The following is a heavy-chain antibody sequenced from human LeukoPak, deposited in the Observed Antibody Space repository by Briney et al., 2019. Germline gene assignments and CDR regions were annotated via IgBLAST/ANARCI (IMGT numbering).Heavy chain of an antibody. D-gene: IGHD5-18*01. V-gene: IGHV4-59*12. Sequence: SETLSLTCTVSGGSISSNYWSWIRQPPGKGPELIGYGYYSGSTNYNPSLKSRVTISVDTSKNQFSLKLSSVTAADTTVYYCARGRWIRWFDPWGQGTLVTVSS. CDR1: GGSISSNY. CDR2: GYYSGST. J-gene: IGHJ5*02. CDR3: ARGRWIRWFDP.